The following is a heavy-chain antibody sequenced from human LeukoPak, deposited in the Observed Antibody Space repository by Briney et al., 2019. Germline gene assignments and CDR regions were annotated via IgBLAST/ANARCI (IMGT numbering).Heavy chain of an antibody. CDR3: ARRVQHPNWFDP. V-gene: IGHV4-31*03. J-gene: IGHJ5*02. Sequence: PSETLSLTCTVSGGSISSGGYYWSWIRQHPGKGLEWIGYIYYSGSTYYNPSLKSRVTISVDTSKNQFSLKLSSVTAADTAVYYCARRVQHPNWFDPWGQGTLVTVSS. CDR1: GGSISSGGYY. CDR2: IYYSGST.